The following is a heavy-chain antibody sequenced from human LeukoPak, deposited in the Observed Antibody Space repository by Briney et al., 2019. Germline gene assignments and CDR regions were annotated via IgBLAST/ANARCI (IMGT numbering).Heavy chain of an antibody. Sequence: GGYLRLSCAASGFTFNSYWMSWVRQAPGKGLEWVANINQLGSEKHSVDSVKGRFTISRDNAKNSLYLQMNSLRAEDTAVYYCARDSRVVGATGACDIWGQGTMVTVSS. V-gene: IGHV3-7*01. D-gene: IGHD1-26*01. J-gene: IGHJ3*02. CDR3: ARDSRVVGATGACDI. CDR2: INQLGSEK. CDR1: GFTFNSYW.